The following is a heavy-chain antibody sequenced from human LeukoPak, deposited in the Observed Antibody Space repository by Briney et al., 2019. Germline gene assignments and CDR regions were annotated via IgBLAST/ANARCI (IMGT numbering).Heavy chain of an antibody. D-gene: IGHD2-21*02. CDR2: IIPIYDPV. CDR3: AREPLGCGGDCHFDY. CDR1: GGTFSSYA. J-gene: IGHJ4*02. Sequence: SSVKVSCKASGGTFSSYAFSWMRPAPGQGLEWMGRIIPIYDPVDYAQRFQGRVTITTDESTNTVYMELSSLRYEDTAVYYCAREPLGCGGDCHFDYWGQGTLVTVSS. V-gene: IGHV1-69*05.